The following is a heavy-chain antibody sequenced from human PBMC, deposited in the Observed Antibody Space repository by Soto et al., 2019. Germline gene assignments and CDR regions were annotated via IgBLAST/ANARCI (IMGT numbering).Heavy chain of an antibody. CDR1: GGTFSSYA. J-gene: IGHJ4*02. D-gene: IGHD1-26*01. CDR2: IIPIFGTA. CDR3: ARGIIVGATTCFDY. Sequence: QVQLVQSGAEVKKPGSSVKVSCKASGGTFSSYAISWLRQAPGQGLEWMGGIIPIFGTANYAQKFQGRVTITADESTSTAYMELSSLRSEDTAVYYCARGIIVGATTCFDYWGQGTLVTVSS. V-gene: IGHV1-69*12.